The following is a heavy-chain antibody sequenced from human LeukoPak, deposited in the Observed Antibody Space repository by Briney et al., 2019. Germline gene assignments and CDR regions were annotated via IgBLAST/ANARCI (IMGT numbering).Heavy chain of an antibody. CDR3: AIKRYSGFDY. Sequence: GGSLRLSCAASGFTFTTYWMSWVRQAPGKGLEWVANIKQDGSEKYYVDSVKGRFTISRDNARNSLYLQMNSLRVEDTAVYYCAIKRYSGFDYWGQGTLVTVSS. J-gene: IGHJ4*02. V-gene: IGHV3-7*01. CDR2: IKQDGSEK. D-gene: IGHD1-26*01. CDR1: GFTFTTYW.